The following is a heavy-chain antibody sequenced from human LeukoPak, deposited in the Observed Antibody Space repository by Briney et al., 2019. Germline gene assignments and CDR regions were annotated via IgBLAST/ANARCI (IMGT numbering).Heavy chain of an antibody. CDR3: ARSSGYSRTNWFDP. V-gene: IGHV1-69*13. J-gene: IGHJ5*02. CDR1: GGTFSSYA. Sequence: GASVKVSYKASGGTFSSYAISWVRQAPGQGLEWMGGIIPIFGAANYAQKFQGRVTITADESTSTAYMELSSLRSEDTAVYYCARSSGYSRTNWFDPWGQGTLVTVSS. D-gene: IGHD5-18*01. CDR2: IIPIFGAA.